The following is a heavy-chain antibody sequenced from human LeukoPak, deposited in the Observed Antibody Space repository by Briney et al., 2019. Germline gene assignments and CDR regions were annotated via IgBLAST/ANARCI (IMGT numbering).Heavy chain of an antibody. CDR1: GFTFSSYW. D-gene: IGHD3-10*01. Sequence: GSLRLSCAASGFTFSSYWMSWVRQAPGKGLEWVANIKQDGSEKYYVDSVKGRFTISRDNAKNSLYLQMNSLRADDTAVYYCARTTTYGSGSHDYWGQGTLVTVSS. J-gene: IGHJ4*02. V-gene: IGHV3-7*01. CDR2: IKQDGSEK. CDR3: ARTTTYGSGSHDY.